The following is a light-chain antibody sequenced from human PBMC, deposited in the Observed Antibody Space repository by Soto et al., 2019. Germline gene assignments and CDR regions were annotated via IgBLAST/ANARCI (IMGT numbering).Light chain of an antibody. CDR2: GTS. CDR3: QRYGSSPMIT. Sequence: ENVLTQSPGTLSLSPGERATLSCRASQSVSSNFLAWYQQKPCQAPRLLIYGTSSRATGIPDRFSGSGSGTDFTLTISRLEPEDFAVYFCQRYGSSPMITFGQGTRLEIK. CDR1: QSVSSNF. V-gene: IGKV3-20*01. J-gene: IGKJ5*01.